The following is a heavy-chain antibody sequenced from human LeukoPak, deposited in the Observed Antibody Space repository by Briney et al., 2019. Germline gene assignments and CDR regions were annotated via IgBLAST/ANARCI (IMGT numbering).Heavy chain of an antibody. CDR1: GGSISSANYY. V-gene: IGHV4-30-4*01. CDR2: ISYSGST. Sequence: SETLSLTCTVSGGSISSANYYWNWIRQPPGKGLEWIGYISYSGSTHYNPSLKSRATISADTSKNQFSLKLTSMTAADTAVYHCARGGEGYNSVYWGQGTLVTVSS. CDR3: ARGGEGYNSVY. D-gene: IGHD5-24*01. J-gene: IGHJ4*02.